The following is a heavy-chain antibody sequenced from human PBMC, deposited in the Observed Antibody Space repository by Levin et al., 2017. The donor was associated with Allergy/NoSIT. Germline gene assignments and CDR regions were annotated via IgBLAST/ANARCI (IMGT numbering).Heavy chain of an antibody. V-gene: IGHV3-7*01. CDR2: IKQDGSEK. Sequence: GGSLRLSCAASGFTFRSYWMSWVRQTPGKGLEWVANIKQDGSEKYYVDSVKGRFTISRDNATNSLYLQMNSLRAEDTAVYYCAGVDTAPYYYYGMDVWGQGTTVTVSS. D-gene: IGHD5-18*01. CDR1: GFTFRSYW. CDR3: AGVDTAPYYYYGMDV. J-gene: IGHJ6*02.